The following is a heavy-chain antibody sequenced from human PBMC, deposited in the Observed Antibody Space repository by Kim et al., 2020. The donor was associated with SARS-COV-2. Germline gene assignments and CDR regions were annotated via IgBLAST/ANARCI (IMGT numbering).Heavy chain of an antibody. V-gene: IGHV3-11*01. CDR1: GFTFSDYY. Sequence: GGSLRLSCAASGFTFSDYYMSWIRQAPGKGLEWVSYISSSGSTIYYADSVKGRFTISRDNAKNSLYLQMNSLRAEDTAVYYCARDGPVKRMIVLWYLGMDVGGQGTTVTVSS. CDR3: ARDGPVKRMIVLWYLGMDV. CDR2: ISSSGSTI. J-gene: IGHJ6*02. D-gene: IGHD3-22*01.